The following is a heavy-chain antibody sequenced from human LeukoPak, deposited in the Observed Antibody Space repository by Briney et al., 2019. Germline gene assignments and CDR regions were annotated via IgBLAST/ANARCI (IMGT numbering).Heavy chain of an antibody. V-gene: IGHV4-30-2*01. CDR3: ARETRYCSGGSCYSGMDV. Sequence: PSQTLSLTCAVPGDSISSDGYSWSWVRQPPGKGLEWIGYIYHSGSTYYNPSLKSRVTISVDRSKNQFSLNLSSVTAADTAVYYCARETRYCSGGSCYSGMDVWGQGTTVTVSS. J-gene: IGHJ6*02. CDR2: IYHSGST. D-gene: IGHD2-15*01. CDR1: GDSISSDGYS.